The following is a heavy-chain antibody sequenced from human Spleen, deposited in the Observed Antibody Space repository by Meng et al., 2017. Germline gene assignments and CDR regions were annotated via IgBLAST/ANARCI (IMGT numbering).Heavy chain of an antibody. CDR1: GYNFTDFG. V-gene: IGHV1-18*01. J-gene: IGHJ4*02. CDR2: VSGYNGNT. D-gene: IGHD3-10*01. CDR3: ARGTPGRRYADY. Sequence: QVHLVQSGGEVKKPGASVKVSCKVFGYNFTDFGVSWVRQAPGQGLEWMGWVSGYNGNTGYAHRFQGRLTMTTDTSATTAYMELRNLRSDDTGVYYCARGTPGRRYADYWGQGTLVTVSS.